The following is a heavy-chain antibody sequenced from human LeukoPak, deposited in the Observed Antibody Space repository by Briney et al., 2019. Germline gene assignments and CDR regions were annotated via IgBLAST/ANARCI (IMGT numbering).Heavy chain of an antibody. J-gene: IGHJ4*02. Sequence: PGRSLRLSGAAPGFTFSDYWMHWVRQAPGKGLVWVSRVNRDGSSTSYADSVKGRFTISRDNAKNTLSPQMNSLRAEDTAVYYCARDRSISAAGDTYWGQGTLVTVSS. CDR1: GFTFSDYW. V-gene: IGHV3-74*01. D-gene: IGHD6-13*01. CDR2: VNRDGSST. CDR3: ARDRSISAAGDTY.